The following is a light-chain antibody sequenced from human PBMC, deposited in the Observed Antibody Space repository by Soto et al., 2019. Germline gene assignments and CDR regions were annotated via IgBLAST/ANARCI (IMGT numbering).Light chain of an antibody. CDR1: QSVSSN. CDR2: GAS. V-gene: IGKV3-15*01. CDR3: QQYNNWPSWT. J-gene: IGKJ1*01. Sequence: TQSPATLSVSPGERATLSCRASQSVSSNLAWYRQKPGQAPRLLISGASTRATGIPARFSGSGSGTDFTLTISSLQSEDSAVYYCQQYNNWPSWTFGQGTKV.